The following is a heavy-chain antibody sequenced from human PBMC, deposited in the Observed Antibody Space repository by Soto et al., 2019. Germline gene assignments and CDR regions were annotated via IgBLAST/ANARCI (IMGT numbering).Heavy chain of an antibody. J-gene: IGHJ6*02. CDR2: IKSDGSST. Sequence: EVQLVESGGGLVQPGGSLRLSCAASGFTFSNYWMHWVRQAPGKGLVWVSRIKSDGSSTNYADSVKGRFTSSRDNAKNTLYLQLNSLRVEDTAVYYCARVNNGMDVWGQGTTVTVSS. V-gene: IGHV3-74*01. CDR3: ARVNNGMDV. CDR1: GFTFSNYW.